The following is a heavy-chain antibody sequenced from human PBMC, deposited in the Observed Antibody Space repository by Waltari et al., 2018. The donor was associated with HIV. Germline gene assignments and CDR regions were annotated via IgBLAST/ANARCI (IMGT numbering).Heavy chain of an antibody. J-gene: IGHJ3*02. V-gene: IGHV3-21*02. CDR3: ARDRHSRGAFEI. CDR2: ISGINDYI. Sequence: EVQLVESGGGLGTPGGSLRLSCAASGFAFSSYSMNWVRQAQGEWLGGGSSISGINDYIYYADSLKGRFTSSRDNGKNSLYLQMNSRSAEDTAVYYCARDRHSRGAFEIWGQGTMVTVSS. CDR1: GFAFSSYS. D-gene: IGHD3-10*01.